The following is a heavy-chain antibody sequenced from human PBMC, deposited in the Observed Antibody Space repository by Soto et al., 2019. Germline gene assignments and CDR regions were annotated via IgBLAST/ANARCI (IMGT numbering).Heavy chain of an antibody. J-gene: IGHJ4*02. CDR3: APHSGYYDY. CDR1: GFTFSSYS. D-gene: IGHD3-22*01. V-gene: IGHV3-48*01. Sequence: PGGSLRLSCAASGFTFSSYSMNWVRQAPGKGLEWVSYISSSSSTIYYADSVKGRFTISRDNAKNSLYLQMNSLRAEDTAVYYCAPHSGYYDYWGKGTLVTVSS. CDR2: ISSSSSTI.